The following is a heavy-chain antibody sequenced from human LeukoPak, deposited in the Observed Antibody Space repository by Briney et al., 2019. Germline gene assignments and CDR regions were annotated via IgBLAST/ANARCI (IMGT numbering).Heavy chain of an antibody. CDR1: AFTLSTYA. CDR3: AKGPLSEYCSGGSCYSKHYYYYYYMDV. Sequence: GGSLRLSCAASAFTLSTYAMSWVRQAPGKGLEWVSAISGSGGSTYYADSVKGRFTISRDNSKNTLYLQMNSLRAEDTAVYYCAKGPLSEYCSGGSCYSKHYYYYYYMDVWGKGTTVTISS. D-gene: IGHD2-15*01. V-gene: IGHV3-23*01. J-gene: IGHJ6*03. CDR2: ISGSGGST.